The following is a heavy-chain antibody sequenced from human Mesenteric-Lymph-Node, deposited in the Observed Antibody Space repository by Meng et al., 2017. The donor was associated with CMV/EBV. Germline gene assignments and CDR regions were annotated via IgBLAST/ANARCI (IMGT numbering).Heavy chain of an antibody. Sequence: GGSLRLSCAASGFTFSHYYMTWIRQAPGKGLEWVSYISSSGSSIYYADSVKGRFTISRDNAKNSLFLQMNSLRAEDTAVYYCAGEFYGQQLAYWGQGTLVTVSS. CDR1: GFTFSHYY. D-gene: IGHD6-13*01. V-gene: IGHV3-11*04. J-gene: IGHJ4*02. CDR2: ISSSGSSI. CDR3: AGEFYGQQLAY.